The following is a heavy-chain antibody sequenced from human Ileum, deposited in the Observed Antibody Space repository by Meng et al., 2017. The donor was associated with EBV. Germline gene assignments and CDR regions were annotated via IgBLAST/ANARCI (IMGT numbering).Heavy chain of an antibody. CDR2: ISYNGNSK. CDR1: GFTFSSHV. CDR3: AKGFGGTYYVLES. D-gene: IGHD1-26*01. V-gene: IGHV3-30-3*02. Sequence: GGGVVQPGRSVGLSCTGSGFTFSSHVMNWVRQAPGRGLEWVGLISYNGNSKSSAVSVRGRFTISRDNAKNTLFLQVDSLRPEDTAVYYCAKGFGGTYYVLESWGQGTLVTVSS. J-gene: IGHJ4*02.